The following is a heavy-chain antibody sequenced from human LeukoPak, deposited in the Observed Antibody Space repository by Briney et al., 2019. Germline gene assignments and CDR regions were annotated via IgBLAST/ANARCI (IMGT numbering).Heavy chain of an antibody. CDR3: ARLYCSGGSCHKPYYYYYYYMDV. CDR2: IYYSGST. V-gene: IGHV4-39*07. Sequence: SETLSLTCTVSGGSIRSSSYYWGWIRQPPGKGLEWIGSIYYSGSTYYNPSLKSRVTISVDTSKNQFSLKLSSVTAADTAVYYCARLYCSGGSCHKPYYYYYYYMDVWGKGTTVTISS. D-gene: IGHD2-15*01. CDR1: GGSIRSSSYY. J-gene: IGHJ6*03.